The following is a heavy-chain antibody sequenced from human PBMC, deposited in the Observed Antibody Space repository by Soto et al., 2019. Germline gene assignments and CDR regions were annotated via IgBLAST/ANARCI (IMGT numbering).Heavy chain of an antibody. CDR1: GFTFSSYA. D-gene: IGHD6-6*01. Sequence: AGGSLRLSCAASGFTFSSYAMSWVRQAPGKGLEWVSAISGSGGSTYYADSVKGRFTISRDNSKNTLYLQMNSLRAEDTAVYYCAKVGSSSSWFDYWGQGTLVTVSS. CDR2: ISGSGGST. CDR3: AKVGSSSSWFDY. V-gene: IGHV3-23*01. J-gene: IGHJ4*02.